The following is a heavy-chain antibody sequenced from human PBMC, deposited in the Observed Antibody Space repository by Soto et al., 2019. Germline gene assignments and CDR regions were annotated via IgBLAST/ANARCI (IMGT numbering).Heavy chain of an antibody. J-gene: IGHJ6*02. CDR2: INHSGST. CDR1: GGSFSGYY. Sequence: SETLSLTCAVYGGSFSGYYWSWIRQPPGKGLEWIGEINHSGSTNYNPSLKSRVTISVDTSKNQFSLKLSSVTAADTAVYYCAFTIFGAYYYYGMDVWGQGTTVTVSS. V-gene: IGHV4-34*01. CDR3: AFTIFGAYYYYGMDV. D-gene: IGHD3-3*01.